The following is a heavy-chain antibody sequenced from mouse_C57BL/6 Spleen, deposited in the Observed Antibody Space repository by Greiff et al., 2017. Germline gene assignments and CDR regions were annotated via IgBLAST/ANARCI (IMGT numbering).Heavy chain of an antibody. D-gene: IGHD1-1*01. J-gene: IGHJ2*01. CDR2: ISYSGST. CDR3: AREGDCSGFDY. V-gene: IGHV3-1*01. Sequence: EVKLVESGPGMVKPSQSLSLTCTVTGYSITSGYDWHWIRHFPGNKLEWMGYISYSGSTNYNPSLKSRISITYDTSKNHFFLKLNSVTTEDTATYYCAREGDCSGFDYWGQGTTLTVSS. CDR1: GYSITSGYD.